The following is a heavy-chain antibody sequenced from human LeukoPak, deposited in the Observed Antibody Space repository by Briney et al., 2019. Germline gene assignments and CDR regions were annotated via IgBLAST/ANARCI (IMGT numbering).Heavy chain of an antibody. CDR3: ARDTPALYGSGSYSTTSAFDI. CDR2: IYYSGST. D-gene: IGHD3-10*01. CDR1: GFTVSSNY. J-gene: IGHJ3*02. Sequence: LRLSCAASGFTVSSNYMSWVRQAPGKGLEWIGYIYYSGSTYYNPSLKSRVTISVDTSKNQFSLKLSSVTAADTAVYYCARDTPALYGSGSYSTTSAFDIWGQGTMVTVSS. V-gene: IGHV4-31*02.